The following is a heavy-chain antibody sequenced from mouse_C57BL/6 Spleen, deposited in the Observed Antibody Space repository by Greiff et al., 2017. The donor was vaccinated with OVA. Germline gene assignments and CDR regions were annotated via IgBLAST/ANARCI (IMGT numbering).Heavy chain of an antibody. D-gene: IGHD2-14*01. J-gene: IGHJ4*01. CDR3: ASIVRRRDYYAMDY. CDR1: GFTFTDYY. V-gene: IGHV1-36*01. Sequence: EVKLLESGPVLVKPGPSVKISCKASGFTFTDYYMHWVKQSHGKSLEWIGLVYPYNGGTSYNQKFKGKATLTVDTSSSTAYMELNSLTSEDSAVYYCASIVRRRDYYAMDYWGQGTSVTVSS. CDR2: VYPYNGGT.